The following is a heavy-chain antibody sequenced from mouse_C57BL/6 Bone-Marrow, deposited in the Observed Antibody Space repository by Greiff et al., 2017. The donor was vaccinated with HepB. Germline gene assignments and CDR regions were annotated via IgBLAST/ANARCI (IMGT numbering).Heavy chain of an antibody. J-gene: IGHJ2*01. Sequence: VQLQQPGAELVKPGASVKLSCKASGYTLTSYWMHWVKQRPGQGLEWIGMIHPNSGSTNYNEKFKSKATLTVDKSSSTAYMQRSSLTSEDSAVYYCTRRGIYDYALYYWGQGTTLTVSS. CDR2: IHPNSGST. D-gene: IGHD2-4*01. CDR1: GYTLTSYW. V-gene: IGHV1-64*01. CDR3: TRRGIYDYALYY.